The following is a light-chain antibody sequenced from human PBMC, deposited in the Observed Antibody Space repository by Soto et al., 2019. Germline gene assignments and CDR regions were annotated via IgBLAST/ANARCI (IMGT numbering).Light chain of an antibody. Sequence: QSVLTQPPSVSGAPGQRVTLSCTGSSSTIGAGYDVHWYQQLPGTAPKLLIYGNSNRPSGVPDRFSGSKSGTSASLAITGLHAEDEADYYCQSYDSSLSGYVFGTGTKVTVL. CDR2: GNS. J-gene: IGLJ1*01. V-gene: IGLV1-40*01. CDR3: QSYDSSLSGYV. CDR1: SSTIGAGYD.